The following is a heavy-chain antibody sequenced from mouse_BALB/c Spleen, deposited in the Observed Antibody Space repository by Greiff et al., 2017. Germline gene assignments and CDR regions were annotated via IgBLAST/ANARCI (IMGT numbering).Heavy chain of an antibody. CDR2: ISSGSSTI. V-gene: IGHV5-17*02. Sequence: DVKLVESGGGLVQPGGSRKLSCAASGFTFSSFGMHWVRQAPEKGLEWVAYISSGSSTIYYADTVKGRFTISRDNPKNTLFLQMTSLRSEDTAMYYCARDYRYDGTPYYAMDYWGQGTSVTVSS. CDR1: GFTFSSFG. D-gene: IGHD2-14*01. CDR3: ARDYRYDGTPYYAMDY. J-gene: IGHJ4*01.